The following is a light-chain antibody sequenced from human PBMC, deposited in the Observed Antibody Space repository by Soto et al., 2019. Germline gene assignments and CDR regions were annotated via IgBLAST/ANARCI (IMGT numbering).Light chain of an antibody. J-gene: IGLJ1*01. CDR3: CSYEGYSIRNYV. Sequence: QSALTQPASVSGSPGQSITISCTGTSSDVGSYNLVSWYQQHPGKAPKLMIYEVSKRPSGVSNRFSGSKSGNTASLTISGLQAEDEADYYCCSYEGYSIRNYVFGTVTNVTVL. CDR2: EVS. CDR1: SSDVGSYNL. V-gene: IGLV2-23*02.